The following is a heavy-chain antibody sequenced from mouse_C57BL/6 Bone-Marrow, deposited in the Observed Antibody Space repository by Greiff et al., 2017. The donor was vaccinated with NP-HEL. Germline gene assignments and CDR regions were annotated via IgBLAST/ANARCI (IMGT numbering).Heavy chain of an antibody. J-gene: IGHJ1*03. D-gene: IGHD1-1*01. CDR2: IHPSTGGT. V-gene: IGHV1-42*01. Sequence: VQLQQSGPELVKPGASVKISCKASGYSFTGYYMNWVKQSPEKSLEWIGEIHPSTGGTTYNQKFKAKATLTVDKSSSTAYMQLRSLTSEDSAVYYGARPLYYYGRRNWYFDVWGTGTTVTVSS. CDR1: GYSFTGYY. CDR3: ARPLYYYGRRNWYFDV.